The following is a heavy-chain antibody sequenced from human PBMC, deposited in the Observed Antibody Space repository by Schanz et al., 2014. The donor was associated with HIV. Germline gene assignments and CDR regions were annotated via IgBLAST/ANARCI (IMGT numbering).Heavy chain of an antibody. CDR1: GFTFSSYG. CDR3: AKASVTDYCDY. J-gene: IGHJ4*02. CDR2: IWYDGSKK. V-gene: IGHV3-33*06. D-gene: IGHD4-17*01. Sequence: QVQLVESGGGVVQPGRSLRLSCAASGFTFSSYGMHWVRQAPGKGLEWVAVIWYDGSKKYYADSVKGRFTISRDNSKNMLYLQMNSLRAEDTAVYFCAKASVTDYCDYWGQGTLVTVSS.